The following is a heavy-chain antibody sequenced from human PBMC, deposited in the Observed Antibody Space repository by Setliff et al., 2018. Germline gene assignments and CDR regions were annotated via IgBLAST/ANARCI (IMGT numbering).Heavy chain of an antibody. CDR2: IYPGDSDT. CDR3: ARATGIGWPFDY. Sequence: PGASLTLSCKGSGFSFTTYWIGWVRQMPGKGLELMGIIYPGDSDTRYSPAFQGQVTISADRSISTAYLQWSSLWASDTAMYYCARATGIGWPFDYWGQGTLVTVSS. J-gene: IGHJ4*02. D-gene: IGHD6-13*01. V-gene: IGHV5-51*01. CDR1: GFSFTTYW.